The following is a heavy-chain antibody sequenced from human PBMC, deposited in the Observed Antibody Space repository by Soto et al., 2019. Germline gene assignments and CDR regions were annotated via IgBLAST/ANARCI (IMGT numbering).Heavy chain of an antibody. Sequence: PGGSLRLSCAASGFTFSSYSMNWVRQAPGKGLEWVSYISSSSSTIYYADSVKGRFTISRDNAKNSLYLQMNSLRAEDTAVYYCARDVDYCSGGSCYPGHDYWGQGTLVTVSS. J-gene: IGHJ4*02. V-gene: IGHV3-48*01. D-gene: IGHD2-15*01. CDR3: ARDVDYCSGGSCYPGHDY. CDR1: GFTFSSYS. CDR2: ISSSSSTI.